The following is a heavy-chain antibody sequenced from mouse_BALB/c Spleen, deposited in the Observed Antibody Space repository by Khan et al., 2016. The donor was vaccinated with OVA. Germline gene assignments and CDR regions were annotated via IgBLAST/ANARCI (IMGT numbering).Heavy chain of an antibody. J-gene: IGHJ2*01. Sequence: EVELVESGPELVKPGASVKISCKASGYSFTGYFMNWLMQSHGKSLEWIGRINPHIGETFYNQKFKDKATLTVDDSSSTAHMELRSLASADSAVYYGARSTRDDVDYWGQGTTLTVSS. D-gene: IGHD2-3*01. CDR2: INPHIGET. V-gene: IGHV1-20*02. CDR3: ARSTRDDVDY. CDR1: GYSFTGYF.